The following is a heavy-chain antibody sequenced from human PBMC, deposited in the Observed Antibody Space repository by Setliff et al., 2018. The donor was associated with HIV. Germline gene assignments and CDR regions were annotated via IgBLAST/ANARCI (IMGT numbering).Heavy chain of an antibody. CDR3: ARGKRGAITMVRGVVILVRWFDP. CDR2: INHSGST. J-gene: IGHJ5*02. Sequence: SETLSLTCAVYSESLRGYYWSWIRQPPGRGLEWIGEINHSGSTNYDPSLKRRTTMSIDTSKNQFSLKLTSVTAADTAVYYCARGKRGAITMVRGVVILVRWFDPWGQGTLVTVSS. CDR1: SESLRGYY. D-gene: IGHD3-10*01. V-gene: IGHV4-34*01.